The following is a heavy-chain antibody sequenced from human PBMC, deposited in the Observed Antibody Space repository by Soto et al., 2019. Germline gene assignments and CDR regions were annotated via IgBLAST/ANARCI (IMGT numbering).Heavy chain of an antibody. J-gene: IGHJ3*01. CDR1: GFTFSDYY. Sequence: QAQLVESGGDLVEPGGSLRLSCVASGFTFSDYYMTWIRQAPGKGLEWVTHTSPHTTDTNYAASVKGRFTISRDNAMRSLYLQMNSLAVEETAIYYFAKEIFTGSGAAFGVWGPGTRVTVSS. CDR2: TSPHTTDT. V-gene: IGHV3-11*06. CDR3: AKEIFTGSGAAFGV. D-gene: IGHD1-26*01.